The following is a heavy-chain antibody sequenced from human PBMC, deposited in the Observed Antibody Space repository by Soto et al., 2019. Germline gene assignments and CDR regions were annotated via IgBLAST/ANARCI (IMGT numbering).Heavy chain of an antibody. CDR1: DASXNSYL. CDR2: IHYSGSA. CDR3: ARMNQLAPKRHAFDI. Sequence: ETLSRTGPGSDASXNSYLWTWIXQSPGKGLQSIEYIHYSGSANYHLSLKTRVTMSVDTSKTQLSLSLTSVTAADTDVYYCARMNQLAPKRHAFDIWGQGTMGTVSS. D-gene: IGHD1-1*01. V-gene: IGHV4-59*01. J-gene: IGHJ3*02.